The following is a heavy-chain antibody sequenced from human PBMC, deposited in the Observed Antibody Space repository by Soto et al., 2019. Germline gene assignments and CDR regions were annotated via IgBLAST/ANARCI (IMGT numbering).Heavy chain of an antibody. D-gene: IGHD2-2*01. CDR1: GFTFSSYA. Sequence: PGGSLRLSCAASGFTFSSYAMSWVRQAPGKGLEWVSAISGSGGSTYYADSVKGRFTISRDNSKNTLYLQMNSLRAEDTAVYYCAKVFYCSSTSCSYGMDVWGQGTTVTVSS. V-gene: IGHV3-23*01. J-gene: IGHJ6*02. CDR2: ISGSGGST. CDR3: AKVFYCSSTSCSYGMDV.